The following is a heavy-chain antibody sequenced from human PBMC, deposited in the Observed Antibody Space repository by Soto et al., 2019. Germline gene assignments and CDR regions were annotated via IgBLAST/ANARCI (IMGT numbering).Heavy chain of an antibody. V-gene: IGHV1-69*06. CDR3: ARGDYYDSSGYYPPLGAFDI. CDR1: GGTFSSYA. CDR2: IIPIFGTA. J-gene: IGHJ3*02. D-gene: IGHD3-22*01. Sequence: QVRLVQSGAEVKKPGSSVKVSCKASGGTFSSYAISWVRQAPGQGLEWMGGIIPIFGTANYAQKFQGRVTITADKSTSTAYMELSSLRSEDTAVYYCARGDYYDSSGYYPPLGAFDIWGQGTMVTVSS.